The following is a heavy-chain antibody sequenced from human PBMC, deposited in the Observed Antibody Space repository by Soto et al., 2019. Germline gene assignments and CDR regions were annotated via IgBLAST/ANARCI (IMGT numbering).Heavy chain of an antibody. CDR1: GGSISSSSYY. CDR2: IYYSGST. J-gene: IGHJ6*02. CDR3: AREVAGTYYYYSGLDV. Sequence: AETLSLTCTVSGGSISSSSYYWGWIRQPPGKGLEWIGSIYYSGSTNYNPSLKSRVTISVDTSKNQFSLKLSSVTAADTAVYYCAREVAGTYYYYSGLDVWGQGTTVTVSS. D-gene: IGHD6-19*01. V-gene: IGHV4-39*07.